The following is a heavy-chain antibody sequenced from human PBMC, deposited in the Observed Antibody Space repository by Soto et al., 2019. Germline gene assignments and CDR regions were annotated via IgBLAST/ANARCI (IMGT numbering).Heavy chain of an antibody. Sequence: SQTLSLTCAISGDSVSSNSAAWNWIRQSPSRGLEWLGRTYYRSKWYNDYAVSVKSRITINPDTSKNQFSLQLISVTPEDTAVYYCARVARSSSWYQNWFDPWGQGTLVTVSS. CDR2: TYYRSKWYN. J-gene: IGHJ5*02. V-gene: IGHV6-1*01. CDR1: GDSVSSNSAA. CDR3: ARVARSSSWYQNWFDP. D-gene: IGHD6-13*01.